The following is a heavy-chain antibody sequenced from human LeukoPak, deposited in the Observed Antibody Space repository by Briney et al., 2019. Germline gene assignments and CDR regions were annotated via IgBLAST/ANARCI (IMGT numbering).Heavy chain of an antibody. CDR3: ARARNYYDSSGSFDY. CDR1: GYTCTGYY. CDR2: INPNSGGT. J-gene: IGHJ4*02. Sequence: ASVKVSCKASGYTCTGYYMHWVRQAPGQGLEWMGWINPNSGGTNYAQKFQGRVTMTRDTSISTAYMELSRLRSDDTAVYYCARARNYYDSSGSFDYWGQGTLVTVSS. V-gene: IGHV1-2*02. D-gene: IGHD3-22*01.